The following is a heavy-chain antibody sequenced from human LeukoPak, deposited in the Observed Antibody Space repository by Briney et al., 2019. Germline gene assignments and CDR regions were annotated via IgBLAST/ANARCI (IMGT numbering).Heavy chain of an antibody. D-gene: IGHD6-13*01. CDR2: INPNVGDT. V-gene: IGHV1-2*06. CDR1: GDNFPAYV. Sequence: ASVKVSCKASGDNFPAYVVHWVRQAPGQGLEWMGRINPNVGDTNYAQKFQGRVTITTDTSISTAYMELSSLISEDTAVYYCARVGFSNSWSKFAYWGEGTTVSVCS. CDR3: ARVGFSNSWSKFAY. J-gene: IGHJ6*01.